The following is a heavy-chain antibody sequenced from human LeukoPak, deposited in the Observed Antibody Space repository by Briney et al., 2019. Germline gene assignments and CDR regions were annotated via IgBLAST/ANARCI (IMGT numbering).Heavy chain of an antibody. Sequence: GGALKLACAASGFTFSNAWMVWVRQAPGKGLEWVGRIKSKTDGGRTDYAAPVKGRFTISRDDSKNTLYLEMNSLKTEDTAVYYCTTRGSDSGCPFFWGQGTLVTVSS. CDR3: TTRGSDSGCPFF. J-gene: IGHJ4*02. CDR2: IKSKTDGGRT. D-gene: IGHD3-10*01. CDR1: GFTFSNAW. V-gene: IGHV3-15*01.